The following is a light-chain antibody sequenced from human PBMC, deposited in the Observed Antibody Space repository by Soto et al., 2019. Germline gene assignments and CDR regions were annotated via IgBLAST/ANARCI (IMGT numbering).Light chain of an antibody. CDR2: AAS. CDR3: QQSYSTPLM. V-gene: IGKV1-39*01. J-gene: IGKJ4*02. Sequence: DIQMTQSPSSLSAFVGDRVTITCRASQSIRTYLNWYQQKPGRAPKLLIYAASSLQSGVPSRFSGSGSGTDFTLIISSLQPEDFATYYCQQSYSTPLMFGGGTKVEIK. CDR1: QSIRTY.